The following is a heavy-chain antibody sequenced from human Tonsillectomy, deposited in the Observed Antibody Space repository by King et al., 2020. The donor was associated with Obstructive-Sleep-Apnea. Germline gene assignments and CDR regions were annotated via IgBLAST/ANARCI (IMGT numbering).Heavy chain of an antibody. J-gene: IGHJ4*02. D-gene: IGHD7-27*01. V-gene: IGHV4-31*03. CDR2: IYSSGST. CDR3: ARGNYLTGFDY. CDR1: GGSISSGGYY. Sequence: VQLQESGPGLVKSSQTLSLTCTVSGGSISSGGYYWSWIRQHPGKGLEWIGYIYSSGSTYYNPSLKSRITISVDTSKNQFALKLSPVTAADTAVYYCARGNYLTGFDYWGQGTLVTVSS.